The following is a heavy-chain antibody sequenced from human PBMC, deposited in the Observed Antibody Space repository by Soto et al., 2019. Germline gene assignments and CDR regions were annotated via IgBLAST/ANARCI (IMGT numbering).Heavy chain of an antibody. Sequence: GGSLRLSCAASGFTFSSYSMNWVRQAPGKGLEWVSSISSSSSYIYYADSVKGRFTISRDNAKNSLYLQMNSLRAEDTAVYYCARDPGYCSGGSCPIDYWGQGTLVTVSS. CDR3: ARDPGYCSGGSCPIDY. J-gene: IGHJ4*02. CDR1: GFTFSSYS. V-gene: IGHV3-21*01. CDR2: ISSSSSYI. D-gene: IGHD2-15*01.